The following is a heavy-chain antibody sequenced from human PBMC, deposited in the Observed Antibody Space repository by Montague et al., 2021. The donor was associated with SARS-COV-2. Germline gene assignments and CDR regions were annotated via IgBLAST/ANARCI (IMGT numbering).Heavy chain of an antibody. Sequence: SETLSLTCTVSGGSVRSSNDCWGWIRQPPWKGLEWIANFYYSGNTYYNPSLKSRVTISVDTSNNQFSLKLSSVTAADTAVYYCARGPKMYGELADYWGQGTLVTVSS. CDR1: GGSVRSSNDC. V-gene: IGHV4-39*01. J-gene: IGHJ4*02. CDR2: FYYSGNT. CDR3: ARGPKMYGELADY. D-gene: IGHD4-17*01.